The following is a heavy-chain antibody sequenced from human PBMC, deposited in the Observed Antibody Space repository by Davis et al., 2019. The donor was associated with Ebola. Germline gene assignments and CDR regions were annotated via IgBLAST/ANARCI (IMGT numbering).Heavy chain of an antibody. Sequence: PGGSLRLSCAASGFTFSSYAMHWVRQAPGKGLEWVAVISYDGSNKYYADSVKGRFTISRDNSKNTLYLQMNSLRAEDTAVYYCARVPYSSGWYALDYWGQGTLVTVSS. V-gene: IGHV3-30-3*01. CDR2: ISYDGSNK. CDR3: ARVPYSSGWYALDY. D-gene: IGHD6-19*01. CDR1: GFTFSSYA. J-gene: IGHJ4*02.